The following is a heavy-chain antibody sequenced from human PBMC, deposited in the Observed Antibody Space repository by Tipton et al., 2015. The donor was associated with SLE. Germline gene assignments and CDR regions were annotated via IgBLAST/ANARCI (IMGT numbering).Heavy chain of an antibody. Sequence: TLSLTCTVSGDSIRSGGCYWTWIRQHPGKGLEWIGHIDYSGHYNPSLRSRVTISIDTSKNQFSLKLTSVTAADTAVYYCARGGVGGYDYFDFWGQGALVTVSS. CDR3: ARGGVGGYDYFDF. V-gene: IGHV4-31*03. J-gene: IGHJ4*02. D-gene: IGHD5-12*01. CDR1: GDSIRSGGCY. CDR2: IDYSG.